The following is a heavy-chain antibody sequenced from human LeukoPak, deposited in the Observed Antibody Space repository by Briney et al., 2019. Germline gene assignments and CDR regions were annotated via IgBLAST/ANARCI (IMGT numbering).Heavy chain of an antibody. CDR2: ISYDGSNK. V-gene: IGHV3-30-3*01. D-gene: IGHD1-7*01. CDR3: ARNYPVLAYYMDV. J-gene: IGHJ6*03. Sequence: PGGSLRLSCAASGFTFSSYAIHWVRQAPGKGLEWVAVISYDGSNKYYADSVKGRFTISRDNAKTSLYLQMNSLRAEDTAVYYCARNYPVLAYYMDVWGKGTTVTVSS. CDR1: GFTFSSYA.